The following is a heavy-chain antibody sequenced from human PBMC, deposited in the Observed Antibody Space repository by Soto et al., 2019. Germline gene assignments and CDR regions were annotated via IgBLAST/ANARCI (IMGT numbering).Heavy chain of an antibody. J-gene: IGHJ4*02. CDR3: ARGGHVVVVAAALDY. V-gene: IGHV1-46*01. D-gene: IGHD2-21*02. CDR1: GDTFTDYY. Sequence: QVQLVQSGAEVKKPGASVKVSCKASGDTFTDYYIHWVRQAPGQGLEWMGTVNPSGGHTTYAQHFLGRMTMTRDTSASTLYMELTSLTSEDTAVYYCARGGHVVVVAAALDYWGQGTLVTVSS. CDR2: VNPSGGHT.